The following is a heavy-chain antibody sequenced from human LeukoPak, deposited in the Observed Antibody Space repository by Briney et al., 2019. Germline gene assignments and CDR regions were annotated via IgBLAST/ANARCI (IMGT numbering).Heavy chain of an antibody. D-gene: IGHD6-13*01. CDR3: AKDSHSWSRDY. V-gene: IGHV3-48*01. CDR1: GFTFSSYS. CDR2: ISSSSSTK. Sequence: PGGSLRLSCAASGFTFSSYSMNWVRQAPGKGLEWVSYISSSSSTKYYADSMKGRFTISRDNAKNSLYLQMNSLRAEDTAVYYCAKDSHSWSRDYWGQGTLVTVSS. J-gene: IGHJ4*02.